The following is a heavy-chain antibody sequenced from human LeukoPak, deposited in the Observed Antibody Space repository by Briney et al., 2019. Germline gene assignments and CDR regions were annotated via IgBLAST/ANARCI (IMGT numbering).Heavy chain of an antibody. V-gene: IGHV3-11*06. CDR2: ISSSSSYT. D-gene: IGHD3-10*01. CDR1: GFTFSDYY. Sequence: GGSLRLSCAASGFTFSDYYMSWIRQAPGKGLEWFSCISSSSSYTNYADSVKGRFTISRDNAKNSLYLQMNSLRAEDTAVYYCAREGYNGSGSYRGGWFDPWGQGTLVTVSS. CDR3: AREGYNGSGSYRGGWFDP. J-gene: IGHJ5*02.